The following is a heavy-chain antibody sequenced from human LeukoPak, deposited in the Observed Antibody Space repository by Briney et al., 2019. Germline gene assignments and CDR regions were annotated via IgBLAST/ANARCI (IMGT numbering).Heavy chain of an antibody. CDR2: ISYDGSKK. CDR1: GFTFSIYA. Sequence: PGGSLRLSCAASGFTFSIYALHWVRQAPGKGLEWVAVISYDGSKKYYADSLKGRFTISRDNSKNTLFLQMNSLRAEDTAVYYCARDYSSTSVLDSWGQGTLVTVSS. J-gene: IGHJ5*01. D-gene: IGHD2-2*01. CDR3: ARDYSSTSVLDS. V-gene: IGHV3-30*04.